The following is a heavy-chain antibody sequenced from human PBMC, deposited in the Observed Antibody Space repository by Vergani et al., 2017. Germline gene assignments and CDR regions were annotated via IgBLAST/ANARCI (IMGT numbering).Heavy chain of an antibody. CDR2: IRFDGSNK. D-gene: IGHD2-15*01. CDR3: AKDPRSGPYYYYYYMDV. CDR1: GFIFSNYG. Sequence: QVQPVESGGGVVQPGGSLRLSCAASGFIFSNYGMHWVRQAPGKGLDWVSFIRFDGSNKYYADSVKGRFTISRDNSKNTLYLQMNSLRAEDTAVYYCAKDPRSGPYYYYYYMDVWGKGTTVTVSS. J-gene: IGHJ6*03. V-gene: IGHV3-30*02.